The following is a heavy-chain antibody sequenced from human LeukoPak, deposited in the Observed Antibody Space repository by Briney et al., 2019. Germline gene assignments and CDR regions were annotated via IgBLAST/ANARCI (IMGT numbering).Heavy chain of an antibody. CDR1: GFTFSSSA. Sequence: GGSLRLSCAASGFTFSSSAMNWVRQAPGKGLEWVSTVSGSGGTTHYAESVKGRFTISRDNSKSTLYLQMNSLRAEDTALYYCATSAGWYNYFVMAVWGQGTMVTVSS. CDR3: ATSAGWYNYFVMAV. J-gene: IGHJ6*02. CDR2: VSGSGGTT. D-gene: IGHD2-15*01. V-gene: IGHV3-23*01.